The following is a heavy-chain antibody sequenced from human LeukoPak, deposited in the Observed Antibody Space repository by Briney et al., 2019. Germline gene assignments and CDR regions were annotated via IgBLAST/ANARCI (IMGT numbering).Heavy chain of an antibody. D-gene: IGHD5-24*01. CDR1: GFTVSSNY. V-gene: IGHV3-66*02. J-gene: IGHJ4*02. CDR3: ARDFIGDGYNAFGY. CDR2: IYSGGST. Sequence: GGSLRLSCAASGFTVSSNYMSWVRQAPGKGLEWVSVIYSGGSTYYADSVKGRFTISRDNSKNTLYLQMNSLRAEDTAVYYCARDFIGDGYNAFGYWGQGTLVTVSS.